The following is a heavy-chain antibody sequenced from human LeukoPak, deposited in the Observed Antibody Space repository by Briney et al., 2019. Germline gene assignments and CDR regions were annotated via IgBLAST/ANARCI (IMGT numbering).Heavy chain of an antibody. V-gene: IGHV3-53*01. CDR2: IYSGGST. J-gene: IGHJ4*02. CDR3: ARANYDIFDY. CDR1: GFTVSSNY. D-gene: IGHD3-9*01. Sequence: QAGGSLRLSCAASGFTVSSNYMSWVRQAPGKGLEWVSVIYSGGSTYYADSVKGRFTISRDNSKNTLYLQMNSLRAEDTAVYYCARANYDIFDYWGQGTLVTVSS.